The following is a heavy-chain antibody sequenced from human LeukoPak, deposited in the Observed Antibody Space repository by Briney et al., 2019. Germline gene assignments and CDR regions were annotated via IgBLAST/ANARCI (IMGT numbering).Heavy chain of an antibody. V-gene: IGHV1-18*01. J-gene: IGHJ4*02. CDR2: ISAYNGNT. CDR1: GYTFTSYG. D-gene: IGHD6-13*01. Sequence: ASVKVSCKASGYTFTSYGISWVRQAPGQGLEWMGWISAYNGNTNYAQKLQGRVTMTTDTSTSTAYMELRSLRSDDTAVYYCARGPPSAIAAAGTSDYWGQGTLVTVSS. CDR3: ARGPPSAIAAAGTSDY.